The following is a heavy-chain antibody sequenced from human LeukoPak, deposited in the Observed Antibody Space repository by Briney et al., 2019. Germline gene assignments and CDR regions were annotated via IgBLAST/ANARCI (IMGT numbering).Heavy chain of an antibody. Sequence: PGGSLRLSCAASGFTFSSYAMSWVRQAPGKGLEWVSVIYSGGSTYYADSVKGRFTISRDNSKNTLYLQMNSLRAEDTAVYYCARVIAAAVTYYFDYWGQGTLVTVSS. D-gene: IGHD6-13*01. CDR2: IYSGGST. J-gene: IGHJ4*02. V-gene: IGHV3-53*01. CDR1: GFTFSSYA. CDR3: ARVIAAAVTYYFDY.